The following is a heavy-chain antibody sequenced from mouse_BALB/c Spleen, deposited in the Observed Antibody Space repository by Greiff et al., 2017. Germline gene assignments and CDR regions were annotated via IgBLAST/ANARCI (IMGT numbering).Heavy chain of an antibody. J-gene: IGHJ3*01. CDR2: IDPENGNT. Sequence: EVKLMESGAELVRPGALVKLSCKASGFNIKDYYMHWVKQRPEQGLEWIGWIDPENGNTIYDPKFQGKASITADTSSNTAYLQLSSLTSEDTAVYYCAREDYDDWFAYWGQGTLVTVSA. CDR3: AREDYDDWFAY. V-gene: IGHV14-1*02. D-gene: IGHD2-4*01. CDR1: GFNIKDYY.